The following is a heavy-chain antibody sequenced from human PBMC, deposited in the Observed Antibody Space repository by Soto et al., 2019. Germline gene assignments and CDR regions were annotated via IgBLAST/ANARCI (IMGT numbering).Heavy chain of an antibody. CDR1: GFTFSSYA. Sequence: EVQLLESGGGLVQPGGSLRLSCAASGFTFSSYAMRWVRQAPGKGLEWVSAISGSGGSTYYADSVKGRFTISRDNSKNTPYLQMNSLRAEDTAVYYCAKADSRYHNWFDPWGQGTLVTVSS. CDR2: ISGSGGST. D-gene: IGHD2-2*02. CDR3: AKADSRYHNWFDP. V-gene: IGHV3-23*01. J-gene: IGHJ5*02.